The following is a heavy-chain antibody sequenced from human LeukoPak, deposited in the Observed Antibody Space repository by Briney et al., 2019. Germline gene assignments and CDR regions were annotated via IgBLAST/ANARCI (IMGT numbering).Heavy chain of an antibody. CDR3: ARDLLVIAVAGTDYYYGMDV. D-gene: IGHD6-19*01. Sequence: SGTLSLTCAVSGGSISSSNWWSWVRQPPGKGLEWIGEIFHSGSTNYNPSLKSRVTISVDKSKNQFSLKLSSVTAADTAVYYCARDLLVIAVAGTDYYYGMDVWGQGTTVTVSS. J-gene: IGHJ6*02. CDR2: IFHSGST. V-gene: IGHV4-4*02. CDR1: GGSISSSNW.